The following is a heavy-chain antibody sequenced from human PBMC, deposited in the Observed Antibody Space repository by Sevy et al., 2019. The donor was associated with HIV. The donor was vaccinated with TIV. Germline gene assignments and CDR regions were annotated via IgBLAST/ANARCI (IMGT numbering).Heavy chain of an antibody. CDR3: ATAKDYYDSSGSPFDD. CDR1: GSTLTRLA. V-gene: IGHV1-24*01. D-gene: IGHD3-22*01. CDR2: FDPEDRET. J-gene: IGHJ4*02. Sequence: VTVKVSCKVSGSTLTRLAIHWVRQAPRKGPERMGSFDPEDRETIYPQKFQGRVTMTEDTSTDTGYMELSSLRSEDTAVYYCATAKDYYDSSGSPFDDWGQGTLVTVSS.